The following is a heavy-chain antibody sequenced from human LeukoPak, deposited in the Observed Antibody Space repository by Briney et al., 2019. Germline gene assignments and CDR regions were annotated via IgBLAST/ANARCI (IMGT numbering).Heavy chain of an antibody. CDR3: ARDQYSSGWYGDY. CDR1: GGTFSSYA. J-gene: IGHJ4*02. CDR2: TIPIFGTA. Sequence: SVKVSCKASGGTFSSYAISWVRQAPGQGLEWMGRTIPIFGTANYAQKFQGRVTITTDESTSTAYMELSSLRSEDTAVYYCARDQYSSGWYGDYWGQGTLVTVSS. D-gene: IGHD6-19*01. V-gene: IGHV1-69*05.